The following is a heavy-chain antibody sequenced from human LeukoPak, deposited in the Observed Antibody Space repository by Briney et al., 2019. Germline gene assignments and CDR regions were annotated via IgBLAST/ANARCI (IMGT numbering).Heavy chain of an antibody. D-gene: IGHD3-10*01. CDR3: ATGEGYYYGSGSLFDY. Sequence: SVKVSCKASGGTFSSYAISWVRQAPGQGLEWMGGIIPIFGTANYEQKFQGRVTITTDESTSTAYMELSSLRSEDTAVYYCATGEGYYYGSGSLFDYWGQGTLVTVSS. J-gene: IGHJ4*02. CDR2: IIPIFGTA. V-gene: IGHV1-69*05. CDR1: GGTFSSYA.